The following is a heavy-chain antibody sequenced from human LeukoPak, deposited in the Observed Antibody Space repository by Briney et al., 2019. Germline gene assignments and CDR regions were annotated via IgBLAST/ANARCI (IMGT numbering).Heavy chain of an antibody. CDR1: GGSISSGSYY. D-gene: IGHD3-10*01. CDR3: ARARFGELQLNY. V-gene: IGHV4-61*01. CDR2: IYYSGST. Sequence: SETLSLTCTVSGGSISSGSYYWSWIRQPPGKGLEWIGYIYYSGSTNYNPSLKSRVTISVDTSKNQFSLKLSSVTAADTAVYYCARARFGELQLNYWGQGTLVTVSS. J-gene: IGHJ4*02.